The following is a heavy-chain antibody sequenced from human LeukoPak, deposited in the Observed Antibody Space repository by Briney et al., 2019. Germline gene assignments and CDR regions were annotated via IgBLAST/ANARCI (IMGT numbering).Heavy chain of an antibody. V-gene: IGHV4-59*12. Sequence: PSETPSLTCTVSGGSISSYYWNWIRQPPGKGLEWIGYIYHSGSTNYNPSLQSRVTISVDTSKNQFSLKLSSVTAADTAVYYCARDGGPSGDLRYWGQGTLVIVSS. CDR1: GGSISSYY. D-gene: IGHD3-10*01. J-gene: IGHJ4*02. CDR3: ARDGGPSGDLRY. CDR2: IYHSGST.